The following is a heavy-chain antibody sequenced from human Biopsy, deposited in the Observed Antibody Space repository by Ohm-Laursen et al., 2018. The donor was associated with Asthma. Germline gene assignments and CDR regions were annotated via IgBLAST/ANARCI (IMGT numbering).Heavy chain of an antibody. Sequence: SLRLSCAASGFTFGNYAMHWVRQAPGKGLEWVAVISYDRSNEYYADSVEGRFTISRDNSKNTLSLQMNSLTAEDTAVYYCAREGVAGTHIEDWGQGTLVTVSS. D-gene: IGHD6-19*01. V-gene: IGHV3-30*04. J-gene: IGHJ4*02. CDR1: GFTFGNYA. CDR3: AREGVAGTHIED. CDR2: ISYDRSNE.